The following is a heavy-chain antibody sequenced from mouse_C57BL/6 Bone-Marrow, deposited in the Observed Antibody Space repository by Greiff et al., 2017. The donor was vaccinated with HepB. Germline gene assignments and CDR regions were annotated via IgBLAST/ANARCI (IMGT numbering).Heavy chain of an antibody. V-gene: IGHV1-4*01. J-gene: IGHJ1*03. D-gene: IGHD1-1*01. CDR1: GYTFTSYT. CDR2: INPSSGYT. Sequence: VKLMESGAELARPGASVKMSCKASGYTFTSYTMHWVKQRPGQGLEWIGYINPSSGYTKYNQKFKDKATLTADKSSSTAYMQLSSLTSEDSAVYYCASGSSYYGSRYWYFDVWGTGTTVTVSS. CDR3: ASGSSYYGSRYWYFDV.